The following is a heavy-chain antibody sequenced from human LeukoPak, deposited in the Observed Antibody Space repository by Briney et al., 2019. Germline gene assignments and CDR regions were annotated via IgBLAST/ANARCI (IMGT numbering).Heavy chain of an antibody. D-gene: IGHD3-9*01. Sequence: ASVKVSCKASGYTFTSYDINWVRQATGQGLEWMGWMNPNSGNTGYAQKFQGRVTMTRNTSISTAYMELSSLRSEDTAVYYCARGRYFDWFPDYWGQGTLVTVSS. CDR3: ARGRYFDWFPDY. CDR1: GYTFTSYD. J-gene: IGHJ4*02. V-gene: IGHV1-8*01. CDR2: MNPNSGNT.